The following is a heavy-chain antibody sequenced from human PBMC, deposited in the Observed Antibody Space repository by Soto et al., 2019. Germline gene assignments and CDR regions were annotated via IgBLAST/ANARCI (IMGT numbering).Heavy chain of an antibody. CDR1: GYTFTSYD. D-gene: IGHD3-3*01. CDR3: ARGPYYDFWSGYYWDYYYYYGMDV. V-gene: IGHV1-8*01. J-gene: IGHJ6*02. CDR2: MNPNSGNT. Sequence: QVQLVQSGAEVKKPGASVKVSCKASGYTFTSYDINWVRQATGQGLEWMGWMNPNSGNTGYAQKFQGRVTMTRNTSISTAYMELSSLRSEDTAVYYCARGPYYDFWSGYYWDYYYYYGMDVWGQGTTVTVSS.